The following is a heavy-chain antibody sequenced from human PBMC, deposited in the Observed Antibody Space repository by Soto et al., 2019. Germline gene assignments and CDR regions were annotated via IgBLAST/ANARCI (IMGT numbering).Heavy chain of an antibody. J-gene: IGHJ4*02. CDR1: GGSISSGGYY. CDR3: ARGSTTEKVDS. V-gene: IGHV4-31*03. CDR2: IYYSGST. Sequence: PSETLSLTCTVSGGSISSGGYYWSWIRQHPGKGLEWIGYIYYSGSTYYNPSLKSRVTISVDTSKNQFSLKLSSVTAADTAIYYCARGSTTEKVDSWGQGILVTVSS.